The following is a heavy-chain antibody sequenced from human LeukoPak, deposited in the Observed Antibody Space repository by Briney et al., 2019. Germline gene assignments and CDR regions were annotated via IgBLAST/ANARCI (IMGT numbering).Heavy chain of an antibody. V-gene: IGHV4-59*08. CDR1: GGSVSSYY. CDR3: TRGLYGSTWPDY. D-gene: IGHD6-13*01. CDR2: IHYSGGT. Sequence: SETLSFTCTVSGGSVSSYYWNWIRQSPGKGPEWIGYIHYSGGTNYNPSLKSRVIISTDTSKNQLSLSLTSVTAADTAVYYCTRGLYGSTWPDYWGQGTLVTVSS. J-gene: IGHJ4*02.